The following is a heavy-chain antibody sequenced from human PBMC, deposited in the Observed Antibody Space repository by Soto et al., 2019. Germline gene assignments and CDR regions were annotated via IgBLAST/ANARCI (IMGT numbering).Heavy chain of an antibody. J-gene: IGHJ3*02. CDR3: ARARGTSLNDAFDI. CDR1: GFTFSSYS. Sequence: EVQLVESGGGLVKPGGSLRLSCAASGFTFSSYSRKWVRQAPGKGLECVSSISSSSSYIYYADSVKGRFTISRDNTKNSLDLQMNSLRAEDTAVYYCARARGTSLNDAFDIWGQGTMVTVSS. V-gene: IGHV3-21*01. CDR2: ISSSSSYI. D-gene: IGHD2-2*01.